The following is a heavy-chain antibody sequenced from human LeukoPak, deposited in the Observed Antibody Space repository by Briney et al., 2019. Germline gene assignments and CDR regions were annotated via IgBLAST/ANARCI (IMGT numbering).Heavy chain of an antibody. D-gene: IGHD5-18*01. Sequence: PSETLSLTCTVSGGSLSSYYRSWIRQPPGKGLEWIGYIYYSGSADYNPSLKSRVTMSVDTSKNQFSLKLSSVTAADTAVYYCARDKQPGDNWGQGTLVTVPS. CDR3: ARDKQPGDN. J-gene: IGHJ4*02. V-gene: IGHV4-59*01. CDR1: GGSLSSYY. CDR2: IYYSGSA.